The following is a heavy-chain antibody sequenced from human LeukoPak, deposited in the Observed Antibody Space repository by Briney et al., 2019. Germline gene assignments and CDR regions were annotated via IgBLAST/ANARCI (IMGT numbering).Heavy chain of an antibody. V-gene: IGHV1-2*02. Sequence: ASVKVSCKASGYTFTGYFIHWVRQAPGQGLEWMGWINPNGGGTNDAQKFQGRVTMTRDTSINTAYMELSRLSSDDTAVYYRARDERYDSSGYPFDYWGQGTLVTVSS. CDR2: INPNGGGT. J-gene: IGHJ4*02. D-gene: IGHD3-22*01. CDR3: ARDERYDSSGYPFDY. CDR1: GYTFTGYF.